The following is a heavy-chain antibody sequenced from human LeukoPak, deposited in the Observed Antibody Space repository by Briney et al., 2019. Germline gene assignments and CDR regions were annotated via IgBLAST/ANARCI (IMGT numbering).Heavy chain of an antibody. CDR2: ISGSSDAR. CDR1: GFTFSSHP. CDR3: ARVVGGLSRADY. J-gene: IGHJ4*02. V-gene: IGHV3-48*01. D-gene: IGHD1-26*01. Sequence: GGSLRLSCAASGFTFSSHPMIWVRQAPGKGLECVSYISGSSDARHYADSVMGRFTISRDNAENSLYLQMNSLRVEDTAVYYCARVVGGLSRADYWGQGTLVTVSS.